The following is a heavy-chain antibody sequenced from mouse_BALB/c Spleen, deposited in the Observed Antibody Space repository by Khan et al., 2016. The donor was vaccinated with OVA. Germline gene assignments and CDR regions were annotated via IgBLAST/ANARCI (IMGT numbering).Heavy chain of an antibody. CDR2: ISYSGNT. CDR1: GYSITSDYA. CDR3: ARVYGGDFDY. Sequence: EVKLLESGPGLVKPSQSLSLTCTVTGYSITSDYAWNWIRQFPGNKLEWMGFISYSGNTKYNPSLTSRIPIPRDPSNHQFFLQLNSVTTEDTATYYCARVYGGDFDYWGQGTSLTVSS. J-gene: IGHJ2*02. D-gene: IGHD1-1*01. V-gene: IGHV3-2*02.